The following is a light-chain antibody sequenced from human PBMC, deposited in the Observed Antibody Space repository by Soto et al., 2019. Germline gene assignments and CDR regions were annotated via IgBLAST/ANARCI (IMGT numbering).Light chain of an antibody. V-gene: IGKV3-15*01. J-gene: IGKJ3*01. CDR3: QKYNNWPL. Sequence: EILMTQSPATLSVSPGERATFSCRASQSVSSNLACYQQKPGQAPRLLIYGASTRATGIPARFSGSGSETEFTLTISSLQSEDFAVYYCQKYNNWPLFGPGTKVDIK. CDR1: QSVSSN. CDR2: GAS.